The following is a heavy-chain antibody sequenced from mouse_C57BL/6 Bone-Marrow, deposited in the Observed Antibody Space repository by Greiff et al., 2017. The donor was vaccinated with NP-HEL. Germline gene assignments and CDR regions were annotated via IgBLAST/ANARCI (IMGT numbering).Heavy chain of an antibody. D-gene: IGHD2-3*01. CDR3: ARDDDGYFHWYFDV. J-gene: IGHJ1*03. CDR2: ISYDGSN. CDR1: GYSITSGYY. V-gene: IGHV3-6*01. Sequence: EVKLQESGPGLVKPSQSLSLTCSVTGYSITSGYYWNWIRQFPGNKLEWMGYISYDGSNNYNPSLKNRISITRDTSKNQFFLKLNSVTTEDTATYYCARDDDGYFHWYFDVWATGTTVTVSS.